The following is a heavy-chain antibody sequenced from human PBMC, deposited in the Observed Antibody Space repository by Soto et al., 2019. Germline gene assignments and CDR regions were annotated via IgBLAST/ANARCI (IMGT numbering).Heavy chain of an antibody. CDR3: ARGASTYYYDSSGYNVDY. V-gene: IGHV4-59*01. D-gene: IGHD3-22*01. CDR1: GGSISSYY. Sequence: SETLSLTCTVSGGSISSYYWSWIRQPPGKGLEWIGYIYYSGSTNYNPSLKSRVTISVDTSKNQFSLKLSSVTAADTAVYYCARGASTYYYDSSGYNVDYWGQGTLVTVSS. CDR2: IYYSGST. J-gene: IGHJ4*02.